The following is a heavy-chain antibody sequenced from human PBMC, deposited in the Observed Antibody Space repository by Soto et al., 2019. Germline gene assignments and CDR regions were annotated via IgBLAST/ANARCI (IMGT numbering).Heavy chain of an antibody. CDR3: ARSAIARAGTPRAMDV. CDR2: INAGNGNT. D-gene: IGHD6-13*01. Sequence: ASVKVPFKASEYTFPDYAMHWVRQATGQRLEWMGCINAGNGNTKYSQKFQGRVTIARDTFASTAYMDLSSLTSEDTAVYFCARSAIARAGTPRAMDVWGQGTTVTVSS. CDR1: EYTFPDYA. J-gene: IGHJ6*02. V-gene: IGHV1-3*01.